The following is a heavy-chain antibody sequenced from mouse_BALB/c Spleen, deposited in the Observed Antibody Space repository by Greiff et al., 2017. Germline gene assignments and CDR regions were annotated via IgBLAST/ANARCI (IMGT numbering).Heavy chain of an antibody. CDR2: IDPETGGT. V-gene: IGHV1-15*01. D-gene: IGHD2-10*02. CDR1: GYTFTDYE. Sequence: VQLQQSGAELVRPGASVTLSCKASGYTFTDYEMHWVKQTPVHGLEWIGAIDPETGGTAYNQKFKGKATLTADKSSSTAYMELRSLTSEDSAVYYCTRSYGNYRFAYWGQGTLVTVSA. CDR3: TRSYGNYRFAY. J-gene: IGHJ3*01.